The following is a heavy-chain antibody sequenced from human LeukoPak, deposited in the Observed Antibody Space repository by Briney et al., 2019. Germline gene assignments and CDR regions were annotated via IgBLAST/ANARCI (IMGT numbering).Heavy chain of an antibody. V-gene: IGHV4-34*01. D-gene: IGHD6-13*01. Sequence: SETLSLTCAVYGGSFSGYYWSWIRQPPGKGLEWIGEINHSGTTNYNPSLESRVTISVDTSKNQFPLKLSSVTAADTAVYYCAREWITAAGTGLDWFDPWGQGTLVTVSS. CDR3: AREWITAAGTGLDWFDP. CDR2: INHSGTT. CDR1: GGSFSGYY. J-gene: IGHJ5*02.